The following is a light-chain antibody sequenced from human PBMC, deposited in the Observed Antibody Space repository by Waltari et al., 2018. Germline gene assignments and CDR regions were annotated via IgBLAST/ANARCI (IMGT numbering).Light chain of an antibody. J-gene: IGLJ2*01. CDR3: SSYTSSTSGT. Sequence: QSALTQPASVSGSPGQSITISCTGPSSDVAGDNFISWYQQHPGTAPTLLIYDVSHPPSGVAPRFSGAKSGNAAALTISGLQAEDEADYYCSSYTSSTSGTFGGGTKLTVI. CDR2: DVS. V-gene: IGLV2-14*03. CDR1: SSDVAGDNF.